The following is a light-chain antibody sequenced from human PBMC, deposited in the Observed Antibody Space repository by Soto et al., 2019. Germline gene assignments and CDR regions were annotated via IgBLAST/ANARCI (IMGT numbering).Light chain of an antibody. Sequence: EIVMTQSPATLSVSPGERATLSCRASQSVSSNLAWYQQNPGQAPRLLISGASTRATGIPARFSGSGSGTEVTLTISSLQSEDFAVYYCQQYNNWPPWTFGQGTKVEIK. CDR1: QSVSSN. V-gene: IGKV3-15*01. CDR2: GAS. J-gene: IGKJ1*01. CDR3: QQYNNWPPWT.